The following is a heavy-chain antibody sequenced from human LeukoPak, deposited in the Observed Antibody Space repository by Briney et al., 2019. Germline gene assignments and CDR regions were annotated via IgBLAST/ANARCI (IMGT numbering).Heavy chain of an antibody. V-gene: IGHV4-4*02. J-gene: IGHJ3*02. CDR2: IYHSGST. D-gene: IGHD4-17*01. Sequence: SGTLSLTCAVSGGSISSSNWWSWVRQPPGKGLEWIGEIYHSGSTNYNPSLKSRVTISVDKSKNQFSLRLSSVIAADTAVYYCARKRSDYYAFDIWGQGTMVTVSS. CDR3: ARKRSDYYAFDI. CDR1: GGSISSSNW.